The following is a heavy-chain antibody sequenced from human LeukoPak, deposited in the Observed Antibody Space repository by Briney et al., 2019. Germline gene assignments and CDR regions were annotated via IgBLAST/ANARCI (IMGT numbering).Heavy chain of an antibody. CDR3: ARHTVNDAFDI. CDR1: GGSISSSSYY. CDR2: IYYGGST. D-gene: IGHD4-11*01. J-gene: IGHJ3*02. Sequence: PSETLSLTCTVSGGSISSSSYYWSWIRQPPGTGLEWIGYIYYGGSTNYNPSLKSRVTISVDTSKNQFSLKLSSVTAADTAVYYCARHTVNDAFDIWGQGTMVTVSS. V-gene: IGHV4-61*05.